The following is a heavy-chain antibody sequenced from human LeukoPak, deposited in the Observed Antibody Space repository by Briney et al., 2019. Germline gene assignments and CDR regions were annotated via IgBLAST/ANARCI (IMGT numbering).Heavy chain of an antibody. CDR2: IASDGKDK. CDR1: GFTFSSYG. V-gene: IGHV3-33*05. J-gene: IGHJ4*02. D-gene: IGHD6-19*01. Sequence: GGSLRLSCAASGFTFSSYGIHWVRQAPGKGLEWVAVIASDGKDKKYADSVKGRFTISRDNSKNTLYLQMNSLRAEDTAVYYCAKSVGYSSGWYPGYFDYWGQGTLVTVSS. CDR3: AKSVGYSSGWYPGYFDY.